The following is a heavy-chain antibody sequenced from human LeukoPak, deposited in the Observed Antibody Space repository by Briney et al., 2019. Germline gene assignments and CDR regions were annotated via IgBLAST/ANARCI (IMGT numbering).Heavy chain of an antibody. V-gene: IGHV4-39*07. J-gene: IGHJ6*03. Sequence: SETLSLTCTVSGGSISSSSYYWGWIRQPPGKGLEWIGSIYYSGSTYYNPSLKSRVTISVDTSKNQFSLKLSSVTAADTAVYYCARDASEVYYYYMDVWGKGTTVTISS. CDR1: GGSISSSSYY. CDR3: ARDASEVYYYYMDV. CDR2: IYYSGST.